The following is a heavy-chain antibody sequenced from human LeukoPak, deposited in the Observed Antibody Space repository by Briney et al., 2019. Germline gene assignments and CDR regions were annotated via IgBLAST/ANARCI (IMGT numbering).Heavy chain of an antibody. D-gene: IGHD6-19*01. J-gene: IGHJ4*02. CDR3: ARFAVHRRIVVTGQFGLDY. CDR2: INPSGGTT. CDR1: GYTFTSYY. V-gene: IGHV1-46*01. Sequence: ASVKVSCKASGYTFTSYYMHWVRQAPGQGLEWMGIINPSGGTTNYAQKFQGRVTMTRDTSTSTVYMELSSLRSEDTAVYYCARFAVHRRIVVTGQFGLDYWGRGTLVTVSS.